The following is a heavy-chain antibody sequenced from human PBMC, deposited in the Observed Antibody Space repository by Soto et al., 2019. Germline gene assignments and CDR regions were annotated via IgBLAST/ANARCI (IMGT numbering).Heavy chain of an antibody. J-gene: IGHJ4*02. CDR2: IRVYNGNT. Sequence: QVRLVQSGVEEKKPGASVKVSCKASGYTFTSYGISWVRQAPGQGLEWMGWIRVYNGNTNYAQKLQGRVPMTTDTSTSTAYMELRSLKSDDTAVYYCARDSPPNDYWGQGTLVTVSS. CDR1: GYTFTSYG. V-gene: IGHV1-18*01. CDR3: ARDSPPNDY.